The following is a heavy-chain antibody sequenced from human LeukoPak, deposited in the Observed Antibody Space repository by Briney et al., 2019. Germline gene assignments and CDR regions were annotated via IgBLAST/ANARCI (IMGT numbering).Heavy chain of an antibody. Sequence: SETLSLTCTVSGGSISSYYWSWIRQPPGKGLEWIGYIYYRGITNYNPSLKSRVTISVDTPKNQFSLKLSSVTAADTAVYYCARARGDGFLEWLPHGRYMDVWGKGTTVTVSS. CDR2: IYYRGIT. CDR1: GGSISSYY. J-gene: IGHJ6*03. CDR3: ARARGDGFLEWLPHGRYMDV. V-gene: IGHV4-59*01. D-gene: IGHD3-3*01.